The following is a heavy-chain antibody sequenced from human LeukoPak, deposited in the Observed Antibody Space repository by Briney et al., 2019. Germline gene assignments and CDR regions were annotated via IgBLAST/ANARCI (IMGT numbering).Heavy chain of an antibody. CDR2: MNPNRGHT. Sequence: ASVTVSRTGSVSTFTSYDSNWVRQAPGQGLEGLGWMNPNRGHTAPAHTIQGRVTMTRNTSISTAYMELSSLRSEDTDVYYCVRGRRPLLWFGNPKSFSKSYLYGMDVCGQGTTATVSS. V-gene: IGHV1-8*01. J-gene: IGHJ6*02. D-gene: IGHD3-10*01. CDR3: VRGRRPLLWFGNPKSFSKSYLYGMDV. CDR1: VSTFTSYD.